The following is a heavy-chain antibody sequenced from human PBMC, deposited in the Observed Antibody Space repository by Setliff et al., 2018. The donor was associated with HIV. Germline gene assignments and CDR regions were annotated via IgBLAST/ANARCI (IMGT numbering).Heavy chain of an antibody. Sequence: ASVKVSCKASGYTVNTYALHWVRQAPGQGLEWMGWINVGNGNTKYSQKFQGRVTITRDTSASTAYMELSSLRFEDTAVCYCARDSYGLDYWGQGTLVTVSS. J-gene: IGHJ4*02. CDR2: INVGNGNT. V-gene: IGHV1-3*01. D-gene: IGHD5-18*01. CDR3: ARDSYGLDY. CDR1: GYTVNTYA.